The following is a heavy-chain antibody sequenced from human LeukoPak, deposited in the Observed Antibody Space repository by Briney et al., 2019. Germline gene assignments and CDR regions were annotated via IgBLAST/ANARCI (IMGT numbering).Heavy chain of an antibody. CDR1: GGSISSYY. J-gene: IGHJ4*02. Sequence: SETLSLTCTVSGGSISSYYWSWIRQPPGKGLECIGYIYYSGSTNYNPSLKSRVTISVDTTKNQFSLKLSSVTAADTAVYYCARWVDTAMVIDYWGQGTLVTVPS. CDR2: IYYSGST. V-gene: IGHV4-59*01. D-gene: IGHD5-18*01. CDR3: ARWVDTAMVIDY.